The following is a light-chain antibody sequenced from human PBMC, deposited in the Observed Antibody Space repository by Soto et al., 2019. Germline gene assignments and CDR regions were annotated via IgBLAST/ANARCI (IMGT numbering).Light chain of an antibody. CDR1: QSLSSN. V-gene: IGKV3-15*01. CDR3: QQFNNWPPWT. J-gene: IGKJ1*01. Sequence: DIVLTQSPATLSLSPGDRATLSCRASQSLSSNLAWYQQKSGQAPRLLILGASTRATNIPARFSGSGSGTEFTLTISGLQSDDFAVYYCQQFNNWPPWTFGQGTKVDIK. CDR2: GAS.